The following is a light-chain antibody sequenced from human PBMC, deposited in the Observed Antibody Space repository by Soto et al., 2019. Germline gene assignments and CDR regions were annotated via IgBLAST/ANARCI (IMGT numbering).Light chain of an antibody. V-gene: IGKV3-11*01. Sequence: EIVLTQSPGSLSLSPGETATLSCRASQTVSSNLVWYQQKPGQAPRLLIYDASNRATGIPARFSGSGSGTAFTLTINSLEPEDFAVYYCQQRYDWPLTFGGGTKVEIK. J-gene: IGKJ4*01. CDR2: DAS. CDR3: QQRYDWPLT. CDR1: QTVSSN.